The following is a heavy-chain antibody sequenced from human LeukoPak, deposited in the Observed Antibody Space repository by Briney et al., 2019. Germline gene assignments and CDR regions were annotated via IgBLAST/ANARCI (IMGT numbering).Heavy chain of an antibody. J-gene: IGHJ1*01. CDR1: GYSITSDYY. Sequence: PSETLSLTCTVSGYSITSDYYWGWIRQPPGKGLEWIGSIYHSGSTYYNPSLKSRVTISVDTSKNQFSLKLSSVTAADTAVYYCASTAEYFQHWGQGTLVTVS. V-gene: IGHV4-38-2*02. CDR2: IYHSGST. CDR3: ASTAEYFQH.